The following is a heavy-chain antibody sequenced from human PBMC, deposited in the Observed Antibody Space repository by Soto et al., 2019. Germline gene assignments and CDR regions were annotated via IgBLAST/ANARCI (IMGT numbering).Heavy chain of an antibody. D-gene: IGHD3-10*01. CDR3: AGGGVRGVITRTRDYYGMDV. J-gene: IGHJ6*02. CDR1: GYSFTSYW. CDR2: IYPGDSDT. V-gene: IGHV5-51*01. Sequence: EVQLVQSGAEVKKPGESLKISCKGSGYSFTSYWIGWVRQMPGKGLEWMGIIYPGDSDTRYSPSFQGQVTISADKSISTAYLQWSSLKASDTAMYYCAGGGVRGVITRTRDYYGMDVWGQETTVTVSS.